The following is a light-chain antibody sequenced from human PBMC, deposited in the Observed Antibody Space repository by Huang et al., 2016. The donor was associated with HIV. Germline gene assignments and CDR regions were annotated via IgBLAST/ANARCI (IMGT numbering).Light chain of an antibody. J-gene: IGKJ1*01. CDR3: QQYYSIPG. V-gene: IGKV4-1*01. CDR2: WAS. Sequence: DIVLTQTPDTLAVSLGARATSNCKYSQNVLFTSTNKHYLDWYQQKPGQPPHALIYWASAREDGVRDRFTVGGSGTDFTLTISSLQAEDVAVYYCQQYYSIPGFGQGTRVEI. CDR1: QNVLFTSTNKHY.